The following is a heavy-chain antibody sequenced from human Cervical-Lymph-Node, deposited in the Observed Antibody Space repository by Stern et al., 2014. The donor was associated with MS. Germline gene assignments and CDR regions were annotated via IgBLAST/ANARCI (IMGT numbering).Heavy chain of an antibody. CDR2: IFYRGST. D-gene: IGHD6-13*01. CDR3: VRVLRRRVIGAPGAGYYFDY. J-gene: IGHJ4*02. V-gene: IGHV4-59*01. Sequence: VQLVESGPGLVQPSETLSLTCTVSGDSINYYYWGWIRQPPGKALEWIGYIFYRGSTTYNPSLKSRVTISVDTSKNQFSLNLSSVTAADTAVYYCVRVLRRRVIGAPGAGYYFDYWGQGTLVTVPS. CDR1: GDSINYYY.